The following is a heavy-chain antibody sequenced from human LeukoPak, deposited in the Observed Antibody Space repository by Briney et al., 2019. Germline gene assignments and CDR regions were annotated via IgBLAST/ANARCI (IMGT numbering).Heavy chain of an antibody. J-gene: IGHJ4*02. V-gene: IGHV4-34*01. CDR3: ARTAYGDYGGY. CDR2: INHSGST. Sequence: SETLSLTCAVYGGSFSGYYWSWIRQPPGKGLEWIGEINHSGSTNYNPSLKSRVTISVDTSKNQFSLKLSSVTAADTAVYYCARTAYGDYGGYWGQGTLVTVSS. CDR1: GGSFSGYY. D-gene: IGHD4-17*01.